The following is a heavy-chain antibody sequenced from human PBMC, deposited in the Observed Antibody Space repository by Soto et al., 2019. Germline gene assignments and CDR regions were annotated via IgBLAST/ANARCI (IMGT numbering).Heavy chain of an antibody. CDR1: GGSISSGDYY. J-gene: IGHJ4*02. V-gene: IGHV4-30-4*01. CDR3: ARGPGRRDGYNYPDY. Sequence: SETLSLTCTVSGGSISSGDYYWSWIRQPPGKGLEWIGYIYYSGSTYYNPSLKSRVTISVDTSKNQFSLKLSSVTAADTAVYYCARGPGRRDGYNYPDYWGQGTLVTVSS. D-gene: IGHD5-12*01. CDR2: IYYSGST.